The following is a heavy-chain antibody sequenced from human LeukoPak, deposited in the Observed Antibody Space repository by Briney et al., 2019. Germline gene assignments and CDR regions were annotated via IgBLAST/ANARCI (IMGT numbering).Heavy chain of an antibody. CDR3: AKDDFWSGYDAFDI. D-gene: IGHD3-3*01. CDR2: IYYSGST. V-gene: IGHV4-39*07. CDR1: GGSISSSSYY. Sequence: KPSETLSLTCTVSGGSISSSSYYWGWIRQPPGKGLEWIGSIYYSGSTYYNPSLKSRVTISVDTSKNQFSLKLSSVTAADTAVYYCAKDDFWSGYDAFDIWGQGTMVTVSS. J-gene: IGHJ3*02.